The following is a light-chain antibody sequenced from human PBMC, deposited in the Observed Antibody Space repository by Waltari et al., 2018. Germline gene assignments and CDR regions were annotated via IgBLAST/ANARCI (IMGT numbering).Light chain of an antibody. V-gene: IGKV1-39*01. J-gene: IGKJ4*01. CDR3: QQGYGTPLT. Sequence: DIQMTQSPSSLSASVGDRVTITCRASQSVSNYLNWYQQRPGKAPKLLIYAASTLQSGVPSRFGGSGSGTDFTLTISSLQPEDFATYYCQQGYGTPLTFGGGTKVDIK. CDR1: QSVSNY. CDR2: AAS.